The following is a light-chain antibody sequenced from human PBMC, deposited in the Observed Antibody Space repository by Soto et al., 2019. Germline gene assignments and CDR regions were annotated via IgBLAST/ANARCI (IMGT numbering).Light chain of an antibody. CDR3: QQSYSTPIT. V-gene: IGKV3-15*01. CDR2: GAS. CDR1: QSVSSN. Sequence: EIVLTQSPGTLSLSPGEIATLSCRASQSVSSNLAWYQQKPGQAPRLLIYGASTRATGIPARFSGSGSGTDFTLTISSLQPEDFATYYCQQSYSTPITFGQGTRLEIK. J-gene: IGKJ5*01.